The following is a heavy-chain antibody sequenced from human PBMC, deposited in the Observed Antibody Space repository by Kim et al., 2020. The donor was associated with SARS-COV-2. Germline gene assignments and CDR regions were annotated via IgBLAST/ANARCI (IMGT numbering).Heavy chain of an antibody. CDR2: IYYSGST. Sequence: SETLSLTCTVSGGSVSSGSYYWSWIRQPPGKGLEWIGYIYYSGSTNYNPSLKSRVTISVDTSKNQFSLKLSSVTAADTAVYYCASSPRRPGVGAFDIWGQGTMVTVSS. CDR1: GGSVSSGSYY. CDR3: ASSPRRPGVGAFDI. V-gene: IGHV4-61*01. J-gene: IGHJ3*02. D-gene: IGHD1-26*01.